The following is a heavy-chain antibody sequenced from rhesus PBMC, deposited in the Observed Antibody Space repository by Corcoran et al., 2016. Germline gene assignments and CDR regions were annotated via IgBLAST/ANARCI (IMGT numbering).Heavy chain of an antibody. Sequence: QLQLQESGPGLVKPSETLSLTCAVSGDSISSNYWSWIRQPPGKGLEWIGLISGSGGSTDYNPPLKVRVTISTDTSKNQVSLKLSSVTAADTAVYYCARLLRRTAGTVIAGRFDYWGQGVLVTVSS. CDR3: ARLLRRTAGTVIAGRFDY. CDR1: GDSISSNY. D-gene: IGHD5-24*01. CDR2: ISGSGGST. J-gene: IGHJ4*01. V-gene: IGHV4-173*01.